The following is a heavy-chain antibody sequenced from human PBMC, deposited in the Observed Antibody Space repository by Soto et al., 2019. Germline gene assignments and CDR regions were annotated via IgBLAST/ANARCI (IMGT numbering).Heavy chain of an antibody. V-gene: IGHV4-30-2*01. CDR2: IYHSGST. CDR3: ARVVVVPAAIWFDP. D-gene: IGHD2-2*01. Sequence: SETLSLTYTLPSAFISSGGYSWSWIPQPPGKGLEWIGYIYHSGSTYYNPSLKSRVTISVDRSKNQFSLKLSSVTAADTAVYYCARVVVVPAAIWFDPWGQGTLVTVSS. J-gene: IGHJ5*02. CDR1: SAFISSGGYS.